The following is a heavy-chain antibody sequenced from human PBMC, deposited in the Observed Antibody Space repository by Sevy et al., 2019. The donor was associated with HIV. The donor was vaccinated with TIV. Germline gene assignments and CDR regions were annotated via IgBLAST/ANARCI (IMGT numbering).Heavy chain of an antibody. CDR1: GYTFTYYD. Sequence: ASVKVSCRASGYTFTYYDINWVRQATGQGLEWMGWMSPNSGNTGYAQKFQGRVTMTRNTSISTASMELSSLRSEDMTVYYCARFLSTSYYYYNANDVWGQGTTVTVSS. D-gene: IGHD3-3*02. CDR3: ARFLSTSYYYYNANDV. V-gene: IGHV1-8*01. J-gene: IGHJ6*02. CDR2: MSPNSGNT.